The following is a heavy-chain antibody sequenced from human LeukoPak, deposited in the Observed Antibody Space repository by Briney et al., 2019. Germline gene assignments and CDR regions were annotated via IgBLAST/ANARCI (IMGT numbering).Heavy chain of an antibody. Sequence: PGGFLRVSCAASGFTFSSYTMNWVRQAPGKGLEWVSYISSSSSYISYADSLKGRFTISRDNAKNSLYLQMNSLRAEDTAVYYCARDYSSSCWNWGQGTLVTVSS. D-gene: IGHD6-13*01. CDR3: ARDYSSSCWN. CDR2: ISSSSSYI. V-gene: IGHV3-21*01. J-gene: IGHJ4*02. CDR1: GFTFSSYT.